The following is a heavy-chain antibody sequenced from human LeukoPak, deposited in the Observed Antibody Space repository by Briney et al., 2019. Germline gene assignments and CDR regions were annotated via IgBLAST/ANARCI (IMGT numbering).Heavy chain of an antibody. J-gene: IGHJ3*02. D-gene: IGHD6-19*01. CDR3: AKDIKVGDISGWIDAFDI. V-gene: IGHV3-48*03. CDR2: ISSSGSTI. CDR1: GFTFSSYE. Sequence: GGSLRLSCAASGFTFSSYEMNWVRQAPGKGLEWGSYISSSGSTIYYADSVKGRFTISRDNSKNTLYLQMNSLRAEDTAVYYCAKDIKVGDISGWIDAFDIWGQGTMVTVSS.